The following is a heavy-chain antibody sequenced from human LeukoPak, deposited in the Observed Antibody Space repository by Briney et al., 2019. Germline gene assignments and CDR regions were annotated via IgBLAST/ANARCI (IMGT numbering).Heavy chain of an antibody. CDR2: ISSSSSSYI. Sequence: GGSLRLSCAASGFTFSSYSMNWVRQAPGKGLEWVSSISSSSSSYIYYVDSVRGRFTISRDNAKNSLYLQMNSLRAEDTAVYYCARDKGNYDFVRRKNYYYMDVWGKGTTVTITS. CDR3: ARDKGNYDFVRRKNYYYMDV. CDR1: GFTFSSYS. J-gene: IGHJ6*03. V-gene: IGHV3-21*01. D-gene: IGHD3/OR15-3a*01.